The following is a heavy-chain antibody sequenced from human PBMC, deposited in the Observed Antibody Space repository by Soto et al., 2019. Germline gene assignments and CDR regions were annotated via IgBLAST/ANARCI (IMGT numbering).Heavy chain of an antibody. CDR1: GFTFSSYA. Sequence: GGSLKLSCAASGFTFSSYAMSWVRQAPGKGLEWVSAISGSGGSTYYADSVKGRFTISRDNSKNTLYLQMNSLRAEDTAVYYCAARKLSWGFAAPFDYWGQGTLVTVSS. V-gene: IGHV3-23*01. CDR2: ISGSGGST. D-gene: IGHD6-6*01. CDR3: AARKLSWGFAAPFDY. J-gene: IGHJ4*02.